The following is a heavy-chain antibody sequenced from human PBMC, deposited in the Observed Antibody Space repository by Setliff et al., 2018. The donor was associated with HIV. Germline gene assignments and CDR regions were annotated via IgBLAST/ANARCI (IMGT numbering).Heavy chain of an antibody. V-gene: IGHV4-34*01. CDR1: GGSFSGCY. Sequence: PSETLSLTCAVYGGSFSGCYWTWIRQPPGKGLEWIGEINNSGSTNYNPSLKSRVTISVDTSKKQFSLKLSSVTAADTAVYYCARDRRYYDSSGYWYNWFDPWGQGTLVTVSS. J-gene: IGHJ5*02. CDR3: ARDRRYYDSSGYWYNWFDP. D-gene: IGHD3-22*01. CDR2: INNSGST.